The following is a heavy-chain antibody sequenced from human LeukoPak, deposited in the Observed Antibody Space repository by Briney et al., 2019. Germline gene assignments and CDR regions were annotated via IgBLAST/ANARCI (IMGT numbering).Heavy chain of an antibody. CDR3: AKVGYSGYDWIPADY. CDR2: IRYDGSNK. D-gene: IGHD5-12*01. CDR1: GFTLSSYG. J-gene: IGHJ4*02. Sequence: GGSLRLSCAASGFTLSSYGMHWVRQAPGKVLEWVAFIRYDGSNKYYADSVKGRFTISRDNSKNTLYLQMNSLRAEDTAVYYCAKVGYSGYDWIPADYWGQGTLGTVSS. V-gene: IGHV3-30*02.